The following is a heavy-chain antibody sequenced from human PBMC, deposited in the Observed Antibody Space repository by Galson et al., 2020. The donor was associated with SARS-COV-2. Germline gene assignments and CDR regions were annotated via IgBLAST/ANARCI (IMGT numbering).Heavy chain of an antibody. CDR1: GFTFSSYA. D-gene: IGHD3-22*01. CDR2: ISYDGSNK. Sequence: GESLKISCAASGFTFSSYAMHWVRQAPGKGLEWVAVISYDGSNKYYADSVKGRFTISRDNSKNTLYLQMNSLRAEDTAVYYCARSTYYYDSSGYYPRSGEYFQHWGQGTLVTVSS. CDR3: ARSTYYYDSSGYYPRSGEYFQH. V-gene: IGHV3-30-3*01. J-gene: IGHJ1*01.